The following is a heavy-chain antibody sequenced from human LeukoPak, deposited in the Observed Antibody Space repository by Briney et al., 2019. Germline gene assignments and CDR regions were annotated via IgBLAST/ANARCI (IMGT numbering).Heavy chain of an antibody. V-gene: IGHV1-46*01. Sequence: ASVKVSCKASGYTFPSYYMHWVRQPPGQGLESMGIINPSGGSTSYAQKFQGRVTMTRDTSTSTVYMELSSLRSEDPAEYYCARDARMDCSSTSCYESYFDYWGQGTLVTVSS. D-gene: IGHD2-2*01. CDR1: GYTFPSYY. CDR3: ARDARMDCSSTSCYESYFDY. J-gene: IGHJ4*02. CDR2: INPSGGST.